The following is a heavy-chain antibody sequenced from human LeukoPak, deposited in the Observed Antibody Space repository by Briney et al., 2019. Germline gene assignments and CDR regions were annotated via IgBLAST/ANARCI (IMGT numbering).Heavy chain of an antibody. J-gene: IGHJ2*01. CDR3: ASEGRFLEWSNWYFDL. V-gene: IGHV4-59*12. CDR1: GGSLSSYY. Sequence: SETLSLTCTVSGGSLSSYYWSWIRQPPGKGLEWIGYIYYSGSTNYNPSLKSRVTISVDTSKNQFSLKLSSVAAADTAVYYCASEGRFLEWSNWYFDLWGRGTLVTVSS. D-gene: IGHD3-3*01. CDR2: IYYSGST.